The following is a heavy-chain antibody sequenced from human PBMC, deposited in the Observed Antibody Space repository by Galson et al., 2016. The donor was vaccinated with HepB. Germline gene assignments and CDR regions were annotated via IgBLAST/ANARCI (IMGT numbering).Heavy chain of an antibody. CDR2: IYYTGTT. J-gene: IGHJ3*01. V-gene: IGHV4-39*07. CDR1: GGSISSSSYF. D-gene: IGHD6-19*01. Sequence: SETLSLTCTVSGGSISSSSYFWAWNRQPPGKGLDWIGRIYYTGTTHYNPSLQSRVSISVDPSKNQFSLRLTSVSAPDTAMFSCASQDRAGLVNFWGQGTMVTVSS. CDR3: ASQDRAGLVNF.